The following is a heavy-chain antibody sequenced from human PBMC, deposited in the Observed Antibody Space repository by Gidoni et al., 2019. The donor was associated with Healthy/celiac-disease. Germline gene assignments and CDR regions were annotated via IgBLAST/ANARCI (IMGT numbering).Heavy chain of an antibody. CDR2: IYYSGST. Sequence: QLQLQESGPGLVKPSETLSLTCTVSGGSISSSSYYWGWIRQPPGKGLEWIGSIYYSGSTYYNPSLKSRVTISVDTSKNQFSLKLSSVTAADTAVYYCARTKTAMVSWVDYWGQGTLVTVSS. D-gene: IGHD5-18*01. J-gene: IGHJ4*02. CDR3: ARTKTAMVSWVDY. V-gene: IGHV4-39*01. CDR1: GGSISSSSYY.